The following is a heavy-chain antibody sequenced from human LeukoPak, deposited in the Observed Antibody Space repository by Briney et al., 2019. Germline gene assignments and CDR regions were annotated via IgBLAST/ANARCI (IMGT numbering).Heavy chain of an antibody. CDR2: IYWDDDK. CDR1: GFSLSTSGVG. D-gene: IGHD6-13*01. Sequence: SGPTRVKPTQTLTLTCTFSGFSLSTSGVGVGWIRQPPGKALEWLALIYWDDDKRYSPSLKSRLTITKDTSKNQVVLTMTNMDPVDAATYYCAHRPHIAAAGNWFDPWGQGTLVTVSS. CDR3: AHRPHIAAAGNWFDP. V-gene: IGHV2-5*02. J-gene: IGHJ5*02.